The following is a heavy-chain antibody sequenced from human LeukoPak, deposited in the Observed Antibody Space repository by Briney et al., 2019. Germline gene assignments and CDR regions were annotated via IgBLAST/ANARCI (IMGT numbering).Heavy chain of an antibody. CDR3: ARDYYGSSGYPFCDY. CDR2: IYTSGST. D-gene: IGHD3-22*01. Sequence: SETLSLTCTVPGGSISSYYWSWIRQPAGKGLEWIGRIYTSGSTTYNPSLKSRVTVSADTSKNQLSLKLSAVTAADTAVYYCARDYYGSSGYPFCDYWGQGTLVAVSS. J-gene: IGHJ4*02. CDR1: GGSISSYY. V-gene: IGHV4-4*07.